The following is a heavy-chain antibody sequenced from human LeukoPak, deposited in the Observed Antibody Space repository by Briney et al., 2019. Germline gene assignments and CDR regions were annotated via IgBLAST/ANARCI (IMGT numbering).Heavy chain of an antibody. CDR2: INPNSGT. CDR3: AREEQHQRGRHFEY. V-gene: IGHV1-2*02. D-gene: IGHD6-13*01. CDR1: GGTFNNYA. J-gene: IGHJ4*02. Sequence: ASVKVSCKASGGTFNNYAISWVRQGPGQGLEWMGWINPNSGTNYAQNFQGRVTMTRDTSISTAYMELSRLRSDDTAVYYCAREEQHQRGRHFEYWGQGTLVTVSS.